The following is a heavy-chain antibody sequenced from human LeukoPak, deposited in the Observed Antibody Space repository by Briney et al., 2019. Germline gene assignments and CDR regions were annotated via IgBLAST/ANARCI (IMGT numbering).Heavy chain of an antibody. CDR3: ARDLYDQALDY. Sequence: GASVKVSCKASGGTFSSYAISWVRQAPGQGLEWMGGIIPIFGTANYAQKFQGRVTTTADESTSTAYMELSSLRSEDTAVYYCARDLYDQALDYWGQGTLVTVSS. CDR1: GGTFSSYA. V-gene: IGHV1-69*13. CDR2: IIPIFGTA. D-gene: IGHD2/OR15-2a*01. J-gene: IGHJ4*02.